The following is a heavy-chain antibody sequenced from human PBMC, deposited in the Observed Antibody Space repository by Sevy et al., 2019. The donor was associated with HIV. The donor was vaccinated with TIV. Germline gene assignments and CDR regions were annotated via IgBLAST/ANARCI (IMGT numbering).Heavy chain of an antibody. CDR2: VDPSAGNT. CDR1: GDTFTNNY. V-gene: IGHV1-46*01. J-gene: IGHJ4*02. Sequence: ASVKVSCKASGDTFTNNYIHWVRQAPGQGLEWMGMVDPSAGNTTYAQKFQGRVTMTRDTSTSILYMELSSRRSEDTAVYYCVRADPDQHFDSWGQGTLVTVSS. CDR3: VRADPDQHFDS.